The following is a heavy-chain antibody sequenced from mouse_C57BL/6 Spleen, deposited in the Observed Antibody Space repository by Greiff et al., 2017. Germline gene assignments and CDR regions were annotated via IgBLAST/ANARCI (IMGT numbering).Heavy chain of an antibody. CDR1: GFTFSDYG. J-gene: IGHJ2*01. V-gene: IGHV5-17*01. CDR2: ISSGSSTI. Sequence: EVKLQASGGGLVKPGGSLKLSCAASGFTFSDYGMHWVRQAPEKGLEWVAYISSGSSTIYYADTVKGRFTISRDNAKNTLFLQMTSLRSEDTAMYYCARRWYFDYWGQGTTLTVSS. CDR3: ARRWYFDY.